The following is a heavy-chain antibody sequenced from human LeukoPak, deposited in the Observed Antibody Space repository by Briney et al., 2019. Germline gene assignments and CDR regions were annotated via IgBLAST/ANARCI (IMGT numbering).Heavy chain of an antibody. CDR2: INPSAIST. V-gene: IGHV1-46*01. CDR3: AAFVEVAGKEVDF. CDR1: GYTFSNYN. D-gene: IGHD6-19*01. J-gene: IGHJ4*02. Sequence: ASVKVSCKASGYTFSNYNMNWVRQAPGQGLEWMGLINPSAISTDYAQKFQGRVTMTRDTSTTTVYMELSSLRSEDTAVYYCAAFVEVAGKEVDFWGQGTLVTVSS.